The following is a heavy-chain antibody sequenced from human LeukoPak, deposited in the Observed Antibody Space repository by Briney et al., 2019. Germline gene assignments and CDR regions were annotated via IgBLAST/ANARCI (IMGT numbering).Heavy chain of an antibody. CDR2: IRYDGGNK. Sequence: GGSLRLSCAASGFTLSSSGMHWDRQAPGKGLEWVAFIRYDGGNKYYADSVKGRFTISRDNSKNTVYVQMNSLRGEDTAIYYCARKGTAAAAGTFDYWGQGTLVTVSS. V-gene: IGHV3-30*02. J-gene: IGHJ4*02. CDR1: GFTLSSSG. D-gene: IGHD6-13*01. CDR3: ARKGTAAAAGTFDY.